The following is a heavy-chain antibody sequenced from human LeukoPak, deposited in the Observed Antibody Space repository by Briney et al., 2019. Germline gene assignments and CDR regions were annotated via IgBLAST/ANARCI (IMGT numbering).Heavy chain of an antibody. Sequence: GGSLRLSCAASGFTFGSYSMNWVRQAPGKGLEWVSSISSSSSYVYYADSVKGRFTISRDNAKNSLYLQMNSLRAEDTAVYYCARDYPRVGATLALLYYWGQETLVTVSS. CDR1: GFTFGSYS. V-gene: IGHV3-21*01. CDR3: ARDYPRVGATLALLYY. D-gene: IGHD1-26*01. CDR2: ISSSSSYV. J-gene: IGHJ4*02.